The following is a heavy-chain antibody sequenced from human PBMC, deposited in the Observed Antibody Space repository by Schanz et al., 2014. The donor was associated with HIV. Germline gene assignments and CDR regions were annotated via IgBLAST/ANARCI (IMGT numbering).Heavy chain of an antibody. J-gene: IGHJ6*02. V-gene: IGHV3-7*01. D-gene: IGHD3-16*01. CDR3: AKDEGGGYYYYGMDV. CDR1: GITFSNYW. CDR2: VNKNGSEI. Sequence: EVQLVESGGGVVQPGGSLRLSCAASGITFSNYWMSWVRQAPGKGLEWVANVNKNGSEIYYADSLKGRFIISRDNAKNSLYLQMNSLRAEDTAVYYCAKDEGGGYYYYGMDVWGQGTTVTVSS.